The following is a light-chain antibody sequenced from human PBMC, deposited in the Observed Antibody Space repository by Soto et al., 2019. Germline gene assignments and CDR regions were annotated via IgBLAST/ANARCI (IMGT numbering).Light chain of an antibody. V-gene: IGKV3-15*01. Sequence: IVMTQTPGTLSVSAGGRAPLSCRASQSVGSNLAWYQQKPGQTPRLLIYGASTRATGIPARFSGSGSGTEFTLTISRLQSEDFALYYCQQHNDWPTFGQGTKVDNK. CDR1: QSVGSN. CDR2: GAS. CDR3: QQHNDWPT. J-gene: IGKJ1*01.